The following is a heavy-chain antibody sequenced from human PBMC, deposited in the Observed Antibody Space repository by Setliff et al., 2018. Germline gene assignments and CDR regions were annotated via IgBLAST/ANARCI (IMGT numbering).Heavy chain of an antibody. Sequence: ASVKVSCKASGGTFTNYGVSWVRQAPGQGLEWMGWISAYAQKFQGRVTMTTDTPTSTAYMELRSLRSDDTAVYFCARFGGSCSSSSCYASDLWGQGTMVTVSS. CDR2: ISA. CDR3: ARFGGSCSSSSCYASDL. CDR1: GGTFTNYG. V-gene: IGHV1-18*01. D-gene: IGHD2-2*01. J-gene: IGHJ3*01.